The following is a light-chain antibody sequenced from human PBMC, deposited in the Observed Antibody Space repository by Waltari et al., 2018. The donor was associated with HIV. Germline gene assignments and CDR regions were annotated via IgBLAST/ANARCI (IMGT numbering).Light chain of an antibody. CDR3: QSTDSSGISWV. V-gene: IGLV3-25*03. CDR1: ALAKHH. Sequence: SNKLTQPPSVSESPGQTARITCPGDALAKHHAYWYQQKPGQAPLLVIYKGSERPSGIPERFSGSSSGTTVTLTISGVQSEDEADYYCQSTDSSGISWVFGGGTKLTVL. CDR2: KGS. J-gene: IGLJ3*02.